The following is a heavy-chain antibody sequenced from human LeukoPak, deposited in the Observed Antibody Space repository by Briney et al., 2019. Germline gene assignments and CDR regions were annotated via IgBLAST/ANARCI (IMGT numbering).Heavy chain of an antibody. V-gene: IGHV1-46*01. CDR2: PNPSGGT. Sequence: ASVQVSCKASGYTFSIYNMHWVLQAPGQGLEWVGIPNPSGGTSYAQNLQRRITMTRDTSTSTLYMELSSLRSDDTAVCYFSREGMARTGPDFWGQGTLVTVSS. D-gene: IGHD3/OR15-3a*01. J-gene: IGHJ4*01. CDR1: GYTFSIYN. CDR3: SREGMARTGPDF.